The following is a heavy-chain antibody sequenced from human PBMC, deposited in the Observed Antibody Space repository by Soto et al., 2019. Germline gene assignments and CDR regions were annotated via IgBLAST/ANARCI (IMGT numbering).Heavy chain of an antibody. Sequence: SLPCSVFRRSVCGCRSDWRWLRKQPGKGLEWIGYIYYSGSTYYNPSLKSRVTISVDTSKNQFSLKLSSVTAADTAVDYCARDHDSSKYHWFDPWGQGTL. D-gene: IGHD4-4*01. CDR1: RRSVCGCRSD. CDR2: IYYSGST. V-gene: IGHV4-31*03. CDR3: ARDHDSSKYHWFDP. J-gene: IGHJ5*02.